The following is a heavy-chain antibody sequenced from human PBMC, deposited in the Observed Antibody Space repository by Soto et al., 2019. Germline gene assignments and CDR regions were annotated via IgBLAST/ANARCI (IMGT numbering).Heavy chain of an antibody. V-gene: IGHV3-23*01. CDR3: ATCDIVVVPAAIGYMDV. J-gene: IGHJ6*03. CDR2: ISGSGGST. D-gene: IGHD2-2*02. CDR1: GFTFSSYA. Sequence: GGSLRLSCAASGFTFSSYAMSWVRQAPGKGLEWVSAISGSGGSTYYADSVKGRFTISRDNSKNTLYLQMNSLRAEDTAVYYCATCDIVVVPAAIGYMDVWGKGTTGTVSS.